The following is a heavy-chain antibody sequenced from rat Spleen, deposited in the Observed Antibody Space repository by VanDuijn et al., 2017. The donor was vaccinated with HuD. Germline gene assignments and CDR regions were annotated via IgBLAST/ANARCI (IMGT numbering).Heavy chain of an antibody. CDR1: GFTFSDFG. J-gene: IGHJ2*01. CDR3: ARFHEELDYFDY. D-gene: IGHD1-10*01. Sequence: EVQLVESGGGLVQPGRSLKLSCVAAGFTFSDFGMNWIRQAPGKGLEWIAYVSGNSATIYYADTVKGRFTISRDSAKNTLYLQLSSLRSEDTALYYCARFHEELDYFDYWGQGVMVTVSS. V-gene: IGHV5-34*01. CDR2: VSGNSATI.